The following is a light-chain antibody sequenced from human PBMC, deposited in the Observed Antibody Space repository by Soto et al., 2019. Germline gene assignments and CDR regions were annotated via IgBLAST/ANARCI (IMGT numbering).Light chain of an antibody. J-gene: IGKJ1*01. Sequence: EIVMTQSPATLSVSPGETATLSCRASQSVSSRLAWYQQKPGQPPRLLIHDASTRATGIPARFSGSGSGTEFTLTISSLQSEDFQVYYCQQYIAWPTFGRGTKVELK. CDR3: QQYIAWPT. CDR2: DAS. V-gene: IGKV3-15*01. CDR1: QSVSSR.